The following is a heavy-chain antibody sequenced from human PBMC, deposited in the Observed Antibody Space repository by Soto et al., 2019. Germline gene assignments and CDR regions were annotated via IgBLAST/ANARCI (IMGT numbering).Heavy chain of an antibody. V-gene: IGHV1-18*01. J-gene: IGHJ4*02. D-gene: IGHD1-26*01. CDR2: ISTYNGDR. Sequence: QVLLVQSGAEVKTPGASVKVACKASGYTFTNYGISWVRQAPGQGLEWLGWISTYNGDRDFAQKVQGRVTMTTDTSTTTAYMELRSLRSDDTAVYYCARSRAGGTWEQYPSFYFDYWGQGALVTVSS. CDR3: ARSRAGGTWEQYPSFYFDY. CDR1: GYTFTNYG.